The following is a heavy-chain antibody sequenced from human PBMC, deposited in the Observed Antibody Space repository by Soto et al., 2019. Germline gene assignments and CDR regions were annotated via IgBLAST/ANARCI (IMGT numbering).Heavy chain of an antibody. V-gene: IGHV1-18*04. D-gene: IGHD2-21*02. CDR3: ARDSMSIVVVTAIRAEYFQH. Sequence: ASVKVSCKASGYTFTSYGISWVRQAPGQGREGMGWISAYNGNTNYAQKLQGRVTMTTDTSTSTAYMELRSLRSDDTAVYDCARDSMSIVVVTAIRAEYFQHWGQGTLVTVSS. J-gene: IGHJ1*01. CDR1: GYTFTSYG. CDR2: ISAYNGNT.